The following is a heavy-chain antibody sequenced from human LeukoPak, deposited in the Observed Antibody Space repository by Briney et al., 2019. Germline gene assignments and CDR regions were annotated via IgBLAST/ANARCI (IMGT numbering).Heavy chain of an antibody. CDR2: IYYSGST. CDR1: GGSISSSSYY. Sequence: PSETLSLTCTVSGGSISSSSYYWGWIRQPPGKGLEWIGSIYYSGSTYYNPSLKSRVTISVDTSKNQFSLKLSSVTAADTAVYYCASATYYYDSSGYPPFGYWGQGTLVTVSS. D-gene: IGHD3-22*01. J-gene: IGHJ4*02. V-gene: IGHV4-39*07. CDR3: ASATYYYDSSGYPPFGY.